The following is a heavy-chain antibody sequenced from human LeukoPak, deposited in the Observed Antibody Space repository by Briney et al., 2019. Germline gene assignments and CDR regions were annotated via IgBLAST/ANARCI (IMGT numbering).Heavy chain of an antibody. CDR1: GFTFSDYY. CDR2: ISSGGSTI. Sequence: GGSLRLSCAVSGFTFSDYYMSWIRQAPGKGLEWVSYISSGGSTISHADSVKGRFTISRDNAENSLYLQMNSLRAEDTAVYYCARDRRGWYFDLWGRGTLVTVSS. CDR3: ARDRRGWYFDL. J-gene: IGHJ2*01. D-gene: IGHD1-26*01. V-gene: IGHV3-11*04.